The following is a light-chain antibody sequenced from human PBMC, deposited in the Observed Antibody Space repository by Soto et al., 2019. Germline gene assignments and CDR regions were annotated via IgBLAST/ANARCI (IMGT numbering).Light chain of an antibody. J-gene: IGKJ2*01. CDR2: AAS. Sequence: TQSPGTLSLSPGERATLSCRASQGVSSSFFAWYQQKSGQAPKLLIYAASSLRSGVPSRFSGTGSGTDFTLTITSLQPEDFASYHCQQSYSTPPTFGQGTKLEIK. CDR3: QQSYSTPPT. CDR1: QGVSSS. V-gene: IGKV1-39*01.